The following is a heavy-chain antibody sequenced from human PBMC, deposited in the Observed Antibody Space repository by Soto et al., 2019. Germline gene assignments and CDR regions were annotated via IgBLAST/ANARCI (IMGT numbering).Heavy chain of an antibody. V-gene: IGHV3-21*01. CDR1: GFTFSSYS. CDR3: ARGSGYYDSQVGWFDP. D-gene: IGHD3-22*01. CDR2: ISSSSSYI. Sequence: EVQLVESGGGLVKPGGSLRLSCAASGFTFSSYSMNWVRQAPGKGLEWVSSISSSSSYIYYADSVKGRFTISRDNAKNSLYLQMNSLRAEDTAVYYCARGSGYYDSQVGWFDPWGQGTLVTVSS. J-gene: IGHJ5*02.